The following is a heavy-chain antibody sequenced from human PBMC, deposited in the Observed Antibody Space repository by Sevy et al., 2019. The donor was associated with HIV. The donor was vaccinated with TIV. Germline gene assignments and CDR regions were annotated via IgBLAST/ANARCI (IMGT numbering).Heavy chain of an antibody. Sequence: ASVKVSCKASGGTFSNYALSWVRQAPGQGLEWMGGIIPIFGTTNFVQTFQGRVTITADESTSTAYMELSSLRSADTAVYYCARTPLVRIPGATDLYFDNWGQGTLVTVSS. CDR3: ARTPLVRIPGATDLYFDN. CDR2: IIPIFGTT. D-gene: IGHD2-2*01. CDR1: GGTFSNYA. J-gene: IGHJ4*02. V-gene: IGHV1-69*13.